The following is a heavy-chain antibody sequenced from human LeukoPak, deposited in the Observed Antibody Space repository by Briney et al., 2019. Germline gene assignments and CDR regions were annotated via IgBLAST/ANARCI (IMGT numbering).Heavy chain of an antibody. D-gene: IGHD6-13*01. CDR2: ISGGGGDNT. CDR1: GFSVSNNY. CDR3: AKGYSSSWYSVHDH. Sequence: PGGSLRLSCAASGFSVSNNYMTWVRQAPGKGLEWVSGISGGGGDNTYYADSVKGRFTISRDNSKNTLHLQMSSLRAEDTAVYYCAKGYSSSWYSVHDHWGQGTLVTVSS. V-gene: IGHV3-23*01. J-gene: IGHJ4*02.